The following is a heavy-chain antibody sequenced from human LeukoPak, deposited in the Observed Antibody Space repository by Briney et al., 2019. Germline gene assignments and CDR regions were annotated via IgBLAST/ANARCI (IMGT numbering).Heavy chain of an antibody. D-gene: IGHD6-6*01. CDR2: INTNTGNP. CDR1: GYIFTTYS. CDR3: ARKQVEPDRYFDF. J-gene: IGHJ4*02. V-gene: IGHV7-4-1*02. Sequence: GASVKVSCKASGYIFTTYSLNWVRQAPGQGLEWMGWINTNTGNPTYAQGFTGRFVLSLDTSVSTTFLRISSLEAEDTAVYYCARKQVEPDRYFDFWGQGTLVTVSS.